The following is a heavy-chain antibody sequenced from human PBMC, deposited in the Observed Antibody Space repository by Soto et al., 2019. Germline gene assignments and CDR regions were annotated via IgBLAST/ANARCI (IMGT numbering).Heavy chain of an antibody. D-gene: IGHD3-3*01. V-gene: IGHV4-34*01. J-gene: IGHJ4*02. CDR3: ARDWVFWSGYYSRTFDY. Sequence: PSETLSLTCAVYGGSFSGYYWSWIRQPPGKGLEWIGEINHSGSTNYNPSLKSRVTISVDTSKNQFSLKLSSVTAADTAVYYCARDWVFWSGYYSRTFDYWGQGTLVTVSS. CDR2: INHSGST. CDR1: GGSFSGYY.